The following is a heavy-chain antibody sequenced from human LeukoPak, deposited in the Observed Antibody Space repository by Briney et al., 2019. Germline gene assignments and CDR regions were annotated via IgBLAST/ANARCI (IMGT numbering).Heavy chain of an antibody. J-gene: IGHJ6*04. CDR2: NYYSGST. CDR1: GGSISSGDYY. V-gene: IGHV4-30-4*01. D-gene: IGHD2-15*01. CDR3: ARYREYCSGGSCQGYYYGMDV. Sequence: SQTLSLTCTVSGGSISSGDYYWSWLRPPPRKGLECSGYNYYSGSTYYNPSLKSRVTISVDMSKNQFSLKLSSVTAADTAVYYCARYREYCSGGSCQGYYYGMDVWGKGTTVTVSS.